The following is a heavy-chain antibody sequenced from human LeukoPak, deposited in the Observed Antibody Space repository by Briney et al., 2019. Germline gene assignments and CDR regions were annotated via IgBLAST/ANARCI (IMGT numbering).Heavy chain of an antibody. V-gene: IGHV3-11*04. CDR2: ISSSGSTI. D-gene: IGHD6-13*01. Sequence: GGSLRLSCAASGFTFSDYYMSWIRQAPGKGLEWVSYISSSGSTIYYADSVKGRFTISRDNAKNSLYLQMNGLRAEDASVYYCARGSTHSGYYGLEVWGQGTSVTVSS. CDR1: GFTFSDYY. J-gene: IGHJ6*02. CDR3: ARGSTHSGYYGLEV.